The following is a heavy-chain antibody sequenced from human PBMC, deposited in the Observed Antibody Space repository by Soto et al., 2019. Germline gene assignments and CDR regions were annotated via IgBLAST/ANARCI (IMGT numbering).Heavy chain of an antibody. CDR2: ISGSGGST. CDR1: GFTFSSYA. V-gene: IGHV3-23*01. Sequence: LRLSCAASGFTFSSYAMSWVRQAPGKGLEWVSAISGSGGSTYYADSVKGRFTISRDNSKNTLYLQMNSLRAEDTAVYYCAKALRYPTASDYWGQGTLVTVSS. CDR3: AKALRYPTASDY. J-gene: IGHJ4*02. D-gene: IGHD3-9*01.